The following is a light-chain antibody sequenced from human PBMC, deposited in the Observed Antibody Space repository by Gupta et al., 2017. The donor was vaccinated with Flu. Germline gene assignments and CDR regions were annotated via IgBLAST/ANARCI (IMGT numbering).Light chain of an antibody. Sequence: DIQMTQSPSSLSASVGDRVTITCRASQSINSYLNWYQQKPGKAPKLLIYGASSLQSGVPSRFSGSRSGTDFTLTISRLQPEDFATYYCQQSDNTPWTFGQGTKVEI. J-gene: IGKJ1*01. V-gene: IGKV1-39*01. CDR3: QQSDNTPWT. CDR2: GAS. CDR1: QSINSY.